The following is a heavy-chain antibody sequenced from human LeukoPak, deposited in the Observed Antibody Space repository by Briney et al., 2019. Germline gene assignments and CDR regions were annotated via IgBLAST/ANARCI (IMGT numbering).Heavy chain of an antibody. CDR3: ARSHQGRWELRFLEWFPNNWFDP. Sequence: ASVKVSCKASGYTFTSYYMHWVRQAPGQGLEWMGIINPSGGSTSYAQKFQGRVTMTRDMSTSTVYMELSSLRSEDTAVYYCARSHQGRWELRFLEWFPNNWFDPWGQGTLVTVSS. D-gene: IGHD3-3*01. V-gene: IGHV1-46*01. CDR2: INPSGGST. J-gene: IGHJ5*02. CDR1: GYTFTSYY.